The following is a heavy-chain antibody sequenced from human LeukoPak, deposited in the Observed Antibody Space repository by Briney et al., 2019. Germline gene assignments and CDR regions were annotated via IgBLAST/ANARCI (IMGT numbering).Heavy chain of an antibody. Sequence: GGSLRLSCGASGFTFSSYAMSWVRQAPGKGLEWVSAISGSGGSTCYADSVKGRFTISRDNSKNTLYLQMNSLRAEDTAVYYCAKALPLDYARFDYWGQGTLVTVSS. CDR1: GFTFSSYA. V-gene: IGHV3-23*01. CDR3: AKALPLDYARFDY. CDR2: ISGSGGST. J-gene: IGHJ4*02. D-gene: IGHD4-17*01.